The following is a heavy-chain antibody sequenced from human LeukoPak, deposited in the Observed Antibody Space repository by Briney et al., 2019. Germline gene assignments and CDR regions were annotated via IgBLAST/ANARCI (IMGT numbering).Heavy chain of an antibody. Sequence: SGPTLVKPTQTLTLTCTFTGFSLSTSGEGVGWIRQPPGKALQWLAPLYWDDDKRYRPSLKSRLTITKDTSKDQVVLTMTDMDPVDTATYYCAQSSSGWYRMDVWGKGITVTVSS. CDR2: LYWDDDK. CDR1: GFSLSTSGEG. D-gene: IGHD6-19*01. V-gene: IGHV2-5*02. J-gene: IGHJ6*04. CDR3: AQSSSGWYRMDV.